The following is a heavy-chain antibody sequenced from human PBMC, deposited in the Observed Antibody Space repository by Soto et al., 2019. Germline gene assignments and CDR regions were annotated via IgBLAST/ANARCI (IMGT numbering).Heavy chain of an antibody. CDR3: ARINQRGYDLPYGMDV. D-gene: IGHD3-3*01. J-gene: IGHJ6*02. Sequence: PVESLKISCKGSGYTFNIYWIGWLRQMPVKGLEWIGIFYPGDSVSRYSPSFQGQVTISVDKSINTAYLQLRSLKASDTAIYYCARINQRGYDLPYGMDVWGQGTTVTVSS. V-gene: IGHV5-51*01. CDR1: GYTFNIYW. CDR2: FYPGDSVS.